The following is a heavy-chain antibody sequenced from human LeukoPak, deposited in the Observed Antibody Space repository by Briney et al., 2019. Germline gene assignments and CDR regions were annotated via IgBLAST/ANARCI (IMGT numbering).Heavy chain of an antibody. CDR2: ISSSGSTM. CDR3: ARSRAAAGT. CDR1: GFTFSSHE. D-gene: IGHD6-13*01. J-gene: IGHJ4*02. V-gene: IGHV3-48*03. Sequence: GGSLRLSCAASGFTFSSHELNWVRQAPGKGLEWISYISSSGSTMYYADSVKGRFTISRDNAKNSLYLQMNSLRAEDTAVYYCARSRAAAGTWGQGTLVTVSS.